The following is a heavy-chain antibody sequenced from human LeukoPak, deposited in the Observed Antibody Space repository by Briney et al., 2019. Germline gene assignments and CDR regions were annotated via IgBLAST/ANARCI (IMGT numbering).Heavy chain of an antibody. D-gene: IGHD3-22*01. V-gene: IGHV3-64*01. CDR2: ISSNGGST. Sequence: GGSLRLSCAASGFTFSSYAMHWVRQAPGKGLEYVSAISSNGGSTYYANSVKGRFTISRDNSKNTPYLQMGSLRAEDMAVYYCASKGYYYDSSGYSPGYFDYWGQGTLVTVSS. CDR1: GFTFSSYA. J-gene: IGHJ4*02. CDR3: ASKGYYYDSSGYSPGYFDY.